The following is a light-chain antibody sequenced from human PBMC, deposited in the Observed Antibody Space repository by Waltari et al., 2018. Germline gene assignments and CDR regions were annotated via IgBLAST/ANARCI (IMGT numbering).Light chain of an antibody. CDR1: SSAVGGYNY. CDR2: EVS. J-gene: IGLJ1*01. Sequence: QSALTQPASVSGSPGQSITIPCPGTSSAVGGYNYASWYQQPPGKAPKLMIYEVSNRPSGVSNRFSGSKSGNTASLTISGLQAEDEADYYCSSYTSSSTLYVFGTGTKVTVL. CDR3: SSYTSSSTLYV. V-gene: IGLV2-14*01.